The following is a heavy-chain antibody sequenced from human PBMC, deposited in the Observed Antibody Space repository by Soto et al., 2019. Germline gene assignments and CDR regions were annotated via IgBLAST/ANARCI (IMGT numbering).Heavy chain of an antibody. CDR1: GGSISSGGYY. CDR3: ASISGYSYGHPIDY. V-gene: IGHV4-31*03. Sequence: PSETLSLTCTVSGGSISSGGYYWSWIRQHPGKGLEWIGYIYYSGSTYYNPSLKSRVTISVDTSKNQFSLNLSSVTAADTAVYYCASISGYSYGHPIDYWGQGTLVTVSS. D-gene: IGHD5-18*01. CDR2: IYYSGST. J-gene: IGHJ4*02.